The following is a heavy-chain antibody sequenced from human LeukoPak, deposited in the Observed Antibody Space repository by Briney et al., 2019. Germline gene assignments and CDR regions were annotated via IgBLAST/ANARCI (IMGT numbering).Heavy chain of an antibody. CDR3: ATGSGWYSPEY. D-gene: IGHD6-19*01. CDR1: GFTFTNSP. CDR2: IVVGSGDT. Sequence: ASVKVSCKASGFTFTNSPVQWVRQARGQPLEWIGWIVVGSGDTNYAQKFQERVTLTRDLSTSTAYMELRSLRSEDTAVYYCATGSGWYSPEYWGQGTLVTVSS. J-gene: IGHJ4*02. V-gene: IGHV1-58*01.